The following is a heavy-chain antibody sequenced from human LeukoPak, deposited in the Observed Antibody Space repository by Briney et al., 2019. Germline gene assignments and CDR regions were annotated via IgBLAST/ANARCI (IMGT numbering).Heavy chain of an antibody. D-gene: IGHD3-9*01. V-gene: IGHV3-21*03. J-gene: IGHJ4*02. Sequence: GGSLRLSCAASGFTFSSYSMNWVRQAPGKGLEWVSSISSSSSYIYYADSVKGRFTISRDNAKKSLYLQMNSLRAEDTAVYYCARAGYDILTGCFDYWGQGTLVTVSS. CDR3: ARAGYDILTGCFDY. CDR2: ISSSSSYI. CDR1: GFTFSSYS.